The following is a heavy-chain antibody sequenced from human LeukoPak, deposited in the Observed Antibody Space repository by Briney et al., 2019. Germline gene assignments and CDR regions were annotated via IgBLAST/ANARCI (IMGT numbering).Heavy chain of an antibody. CDR3: ANRRSDS. Sequence: GGSLRLSCAASGFTFSSYAMSWVRQAPGKGLEWVSGISGSGGNTYYADSVKGRFTISRDNSNNTLYLQMNSLRAEDTAVYHCANRRSDSWGQGTLVTVSS. V-gene: IGHV3-23*01. CDR1: GFTFSSYA. J-gene: IGHJ5*01. CDR2: ISGSGGNT.